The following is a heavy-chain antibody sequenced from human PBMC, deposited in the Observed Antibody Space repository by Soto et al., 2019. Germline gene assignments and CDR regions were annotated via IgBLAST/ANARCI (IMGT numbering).Heavy chain of an antibody. D-gene: IGHD3-3*01. J-gene: IGHJ6*02. Sequence: DSLTISGQGPGDRFSSSWIGLVRQMPGKCLEWMGIIYPGDSDTRYSPSFQGQVTISADKSISTAYLQWSSLKASDTAMCYCARLGYYDFWSGEIYYYYGMDVWGQGTTVTVPS. V-gene: IGHV5-51*01. CDR1: GDRFSSSW. CDR3: ARLGYYDFWSGEIYYYYGMDV. CDR2: IYPGDSDT.